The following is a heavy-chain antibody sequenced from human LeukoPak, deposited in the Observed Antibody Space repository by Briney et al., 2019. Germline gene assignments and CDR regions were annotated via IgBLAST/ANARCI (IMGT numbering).Heavy chain of an antibody. CDR1: GFTFSSYG. Sequence: GGSLRLSCVASGFTFSSYGMHWVRQAPGKGLEWVAVIWYDGSNKYYADSVKGRFTISRDNSKNTLYLQMNSLRAEDTAVYYCAREGYSYGYVWWFDPWGQGTLVTVSS. CDR3: AREGYSYGYVWWFDP. J-gene: IGHJ5*02. D-gene: IGHD5-18*01. CDR2: IWYDGSNK. V-gene: IGHV3-33*01.